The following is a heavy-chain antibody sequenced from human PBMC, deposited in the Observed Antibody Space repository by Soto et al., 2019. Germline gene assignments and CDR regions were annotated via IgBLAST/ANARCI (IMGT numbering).Heavy chain of an antibody. CDR3: ARLPGHYSDYIRLYFDY. Sequence: SYGGGCVRKIPGKGLEWMGIIYPGDSDTRYSPSFQGQVTISADKSISTAYLQWSSLKASDTAMYYCARLPGHYSDYIRLYFDYWVHGTLVTVSS. J-gene: IGHJ4*01. V-gene: IGHV5-51*01. CDR1: SYG. D-gene: IGHD4-17*01. CDR2: IYPGDSDT.